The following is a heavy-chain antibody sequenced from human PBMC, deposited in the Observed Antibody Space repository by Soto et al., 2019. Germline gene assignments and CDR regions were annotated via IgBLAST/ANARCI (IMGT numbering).Heavy chain of an antibody. CDR2: INVGNGNT. Sequence: ASVKLSCKAPGYTFDSYPIHWVRHAPGQRLEWMGWINVGNGNTYYSQKFQGRVTITRDTSATTAYMELSGLRSEDTAMYYCAILEDTSMVDYWGHGTLVTVSS. D-gene: IGHD5-18*01. J-gene: IGHJ4*01. CDR3: AILEDTSMVDY. V-gene: IGHV1-3*01. CDR1: GYTFDSYP.